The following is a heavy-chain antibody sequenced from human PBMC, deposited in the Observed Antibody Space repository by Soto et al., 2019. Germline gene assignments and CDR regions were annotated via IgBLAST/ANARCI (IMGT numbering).Heavy chain of an antibody. J-gene: IGHJ4*02. CDR1: GIKFSSYG. Sequence: GGSLRLSCAASGIKFSSYGMHWVRQAPGKGLEWVADIWFDGSKKDYVDSVKGRFTISRDNSKNTLYLQMNSLRAEDTGVYYCARDILYCSWSRQYLCCGMDFWGQGTLVTVSS. CDR2: IWFDGSKK. V-gene: IGHV3-33*01. D-gene: IGHD3-10*01. CDR3: ARDILYCSWSRQYLCCGMDF.